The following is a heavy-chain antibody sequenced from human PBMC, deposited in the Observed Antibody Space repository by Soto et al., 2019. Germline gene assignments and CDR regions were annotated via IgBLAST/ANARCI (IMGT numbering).Heavy chain of an antibody. CDR2: ISYGGST. V-gene: IGHV4-34*01. CDR3: GRGGGSSWYTDY. CDR1: GDSFRNIFHNYF. J-gene: IGHJ4*02. D-gene: IGHD6-19*01. Sequence: SETLSLTCGVYGDSFRNIFHNYFWTWIRQSPGQGLEWIGEISYGGSTNYEPSLRGRVTISIDTSNYQFSLNLTSVTAADTAVYYCGRGGGSSWYTDYWAQGTLVTVSS.